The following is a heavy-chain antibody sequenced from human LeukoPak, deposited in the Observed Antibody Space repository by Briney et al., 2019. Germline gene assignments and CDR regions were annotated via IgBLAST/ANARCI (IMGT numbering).Heavy chain of an antibody. CDR1: GDSVSSQSAA. J-gene: IGHJ3*02. CDR3: AREREAGTTYDAFDI. D-gene: IGHD2/OR15-2a*01. Sequence: SQTLSLTCAISGDSVSSQSAAWNWIRQSPSRGLEWLGRTYYRSKWYNDYAVSLKSRITINPDTSKNRFSLHLNSVAPEDTAVYYRAREREAGTTYDAFDIWGQGTEVTVSS. V-gene: IGHV6-1*01. CDR2: TYYRSKWYN.